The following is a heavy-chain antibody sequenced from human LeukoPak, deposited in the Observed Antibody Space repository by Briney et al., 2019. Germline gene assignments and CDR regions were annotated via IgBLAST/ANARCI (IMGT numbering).Heavy chain of an antibody. Sequence: SETLSLTCTVSGGSISSYYWSWTRQPPGKGLEWIGYIYYSGSTNYNPSLKSRVTISVDTSKNQFSLKLSSVTAADTAVYYCARDLGTDYWGQGTLVTVSS. CDR1: GGSISSYY. CDR3: ARDLGTDY. CDR2: IYYSGST. V-gene: IGHV4-59*01. J-gene: IGHJ4*02. D-gene: IGHD1-1*01.